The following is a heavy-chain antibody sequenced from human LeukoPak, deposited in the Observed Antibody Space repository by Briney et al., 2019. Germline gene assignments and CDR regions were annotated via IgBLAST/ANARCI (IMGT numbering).Heavy chain of an antibody. CDR2: INHSGST. D-gene: IGHD2-2*01. CDR3: ARPVVVVPAASADAFDI. V-gene: IGHV4-34*01. CDR1: GGSFSGYY. Sequence: SETLSLTCAVYGGSFSGYYWSWIRQPPGKGLEWIGEINHSGSTNYNPSLKSRVTISADTSKNQFSLKLSSVTAADTAVYYCARPVVVVPAASADAFDIWGQGTMVTVSS. J-gene: IGHJ3*02.